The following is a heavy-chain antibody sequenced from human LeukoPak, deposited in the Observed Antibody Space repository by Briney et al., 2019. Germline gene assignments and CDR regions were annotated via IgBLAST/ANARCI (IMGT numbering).Heavy chain of an antibody. D-gene: IGHD5-24*01. CDR1: GGSISNYY. J-gene: IGHJ4*02. CDR2: MYNSGST. CDR3: ARHGGGYSFDY. V-gene: IGHV4-59*08. Sequence: SETLSLTCSVAGGSISNYYWSWIRQPPGKGLEWIGYMYNSGSTNYNPSLKSRVTISEDTSKNQFSLKVTSVTAADTAVYYCARHGGGYSFDYWGQGTLVTVSS.